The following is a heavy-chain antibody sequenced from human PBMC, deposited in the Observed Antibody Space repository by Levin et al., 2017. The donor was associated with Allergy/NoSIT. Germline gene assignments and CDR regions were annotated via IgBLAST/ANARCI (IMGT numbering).Heavy chain of an antibody. CDR3: AKGHIAARIAVGMDG. Sequence: GGSLRLSCAASGFTFSSYAMSWVRQAPGKGLEWVSGSSGSGGSTYYADSVKGRFTISRDNAKNTLYLQMNSLRAEDTAVYYCAKGHIAARIAVGMDGWGQGTTVTVSS. V-gene: IGHV3-23*01. J-gene: IGHJ6*02. D-gene: IGHD6-6*01. CDR1: GFTFSSYA. CDR2: SSGSGGST.